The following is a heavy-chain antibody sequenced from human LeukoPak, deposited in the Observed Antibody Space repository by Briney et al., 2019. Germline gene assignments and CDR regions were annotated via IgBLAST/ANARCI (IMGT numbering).Heavy chain of an antibody. Sequence: KTSETLSLTCTVSGGSISSGSYYWSWIRQPAGKGLEWIGRIYTSGSTNYNPSLKSRVTISVDTSKNQFSLKLSSVTAADTAVYYCARRRQYYYDSSGHYYDYWGQGTLVTVSS. J-gene: IGHJ4*02. CDR2: IYTSGST. CDR3: ARRRQYYYDSSGHYYDY. D-gene: IGHD3-22*01. V-gene: IGHV4-61*02. CDR1: GGSISSGSYY.